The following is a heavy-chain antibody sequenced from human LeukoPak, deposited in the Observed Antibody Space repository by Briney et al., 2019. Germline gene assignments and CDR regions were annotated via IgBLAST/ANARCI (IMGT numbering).Heavy chain of an antibody. V-gene: IGHV3-23*01. CDR3: AKDRDQHYQPPDVVDY. CDR2: ISGSTSST. Sequence: GGSLRLSCAASGFTFSSYAMSWVRQAPGKGLEWVSTISGSTSSTYYADSVKGRFTISRDNSKNTVFLQMNSLRADDTAVYYCAKDRDQHYQPPDVVDYWGQGTLVTVSS. D-gene: IGHD2-2*01. J-gene: IGHJ4*02. CDR1: GFTFSSYA.